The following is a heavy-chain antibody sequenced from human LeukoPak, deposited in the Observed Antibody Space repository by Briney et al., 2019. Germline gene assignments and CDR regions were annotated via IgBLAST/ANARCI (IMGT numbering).Heavy chain of an antibody. CDR3: AGHHPRNTVDF. V-gene: IGHV3-30-3*01. D-gene: IGHD2/OR15-2a*01. CDR1: GFTFSSYA. J-gene: IGHJ4*02. Sequence: GGSLRLSCAASGFTFSSYAMHWVRQAPGKGLEWVAVISYDGSNKYYADSVKGRFTISRDNSKNTLYLQMNSLRAEDTAVYYCAGHHPRNTVDFWGQGTLVTVSS. CDR2: ISYDGSNK.